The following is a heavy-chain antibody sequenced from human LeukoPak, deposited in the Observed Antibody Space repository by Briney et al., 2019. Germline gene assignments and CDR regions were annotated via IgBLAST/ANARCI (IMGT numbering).Heavy chain of an antibody. D-gene: IGHD3-3*01. V-gene: IGHV1-69*04. CDR1: GGTFSSYA. CDR2: IIPILGIA. J-gene: IGHJ6*02. Sequence: GSSVKVSCKASGGTFSSYAISWVRQAPGQGLEWMGRIIPILGIANYAQKFQGRVTITADKSTSTAYMELSSLRSEDTAVYYCARDHLDDFWSGALYYCYGMDVWGQGTTVTVSS. CDR3: ARDHLDDFWSGALYYCYGMDV.